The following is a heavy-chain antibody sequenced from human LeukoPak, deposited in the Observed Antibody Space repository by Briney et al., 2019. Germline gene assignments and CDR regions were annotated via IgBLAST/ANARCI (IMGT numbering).Heavy chain of an antibody. Sequence: PGGPLKLSCAASGFTVSSTYMSWVRQAPGKGLEWVSVIYSGGSTYYADSVKGRFTISRDNSKNTLYLQMNSLRAEDTAAYYCARDSNYDYWGQGTLVTVSS. CDR3: ARDSNYDY. CDR1: GFTVSSTY. J-gene: IGHJ4*02. CDR2: IYSGGST. V-gene: IGHV3-66*01. D-gene: IGHD3-3*02.